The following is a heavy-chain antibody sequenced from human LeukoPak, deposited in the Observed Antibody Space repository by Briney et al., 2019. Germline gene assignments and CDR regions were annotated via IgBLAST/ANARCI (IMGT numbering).Heavy chain of an antibody. J-gene: IGHJ4*02. CDR2: IYYSGTT. CDR1: GGSISGYY. D-gene: IGHD6-13*01. V-gene: IGHV4-59*01. CDR3: ARAGSQIIIAGTL. Sequence: SETLSLTCTVSGGSISGYYWSWIRQPPGKGLKWIGYIYYSGTTNYNPSLKSRVTISVDTSKNQISLNLTSVTVADTAVYYCARAGSQIIIAGTLWGQGTLVTVSS.